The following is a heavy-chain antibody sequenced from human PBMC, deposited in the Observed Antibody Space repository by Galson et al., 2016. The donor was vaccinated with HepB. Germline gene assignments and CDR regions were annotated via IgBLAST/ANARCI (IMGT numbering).Heavy chain of an antibody. CDR3: GGGTTWLAGV. CDR2: IKPDGSEK. D-gene: IGHD5-12*01. Sequence: LRLSCAASGFTFSSHWMTWVRQAPGKGLEWVANIKPDGSEKYSVDSVKGRFTISRDNAKNSLYLQMNSLRVEDTAVYYCGGGTTWLAGVWGHGTLVAVSS. J-gene: IGHJ4*01. CDR1: GFTFSSHW. V-gene: IGHV3-7*04.